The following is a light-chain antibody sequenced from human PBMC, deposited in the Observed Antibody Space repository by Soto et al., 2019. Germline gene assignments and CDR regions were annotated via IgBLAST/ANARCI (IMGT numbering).Light chain of an antibody. CDR1: SSDVGGYNY. CDR2: EVS. CDR3: SSYTSRSTLDYV. V-gene: IGLV2-14*01. Sequence: QSALTQPASVSGSPGQSITISCTGTSSDVGGYNYVSWYQQHPGKAPKLMIYEVSNRPSGVSNRFSGSKSGNTASLTISGIQAEDEADYYCSSYTSRSTLDYVFGSGTKLTVL. J-gene: IGLJ1*01.